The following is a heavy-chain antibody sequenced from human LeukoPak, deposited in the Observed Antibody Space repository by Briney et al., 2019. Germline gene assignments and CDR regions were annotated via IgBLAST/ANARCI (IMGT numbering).Heavy chain of an antibody. J-gene: IGHJ6*03. Sequence: ASVKVSCKASGYTFTSYDINWVRQATGQGLEWMGWMNPNSGNTGYAQKFQGRVTITRNTSISTAYMELSSLRSEDTAVYYCARAPLVRGVITYHYYYYYMDVWGKGTTVTVSS. CDR2: MNPNSGNT. D-gene: IGHD3-10*01. CDR3: ARAPLVRGVITYHYYYYYMDV. V-gene: IGHV1-8*03. CDR1: GYTFTSYD.